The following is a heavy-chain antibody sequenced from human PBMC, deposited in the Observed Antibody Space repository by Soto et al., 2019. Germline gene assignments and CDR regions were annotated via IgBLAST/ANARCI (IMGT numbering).Heavy chain of an antibody. D-gene: IGHD4-17*01. CDR2: ISGSGGST. CDR1: GFTFSSYA. J-gene: IGHJ4*02. V-gene: IGHV3-23*01. CDR3: AKDPEWGRTVTTDFDY. Sequence: GGSLRLSCAASGFTFSSYAMSWVRQAPGKGLEWVSAISGSGGSTYYAESVKGRFTISSDNSKNTLYLQMNSLRAEDTAVYYCAKDPEWGRTVTTDFDYWGQGTLVTVSS.